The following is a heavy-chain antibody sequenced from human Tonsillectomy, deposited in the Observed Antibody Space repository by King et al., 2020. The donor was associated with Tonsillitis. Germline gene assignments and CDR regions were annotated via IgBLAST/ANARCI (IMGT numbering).Heavy chain of an antibody. CDR1: GYNFTNYW. J-gene: IGHJ5*02. CDR2: IYPGDSDT. D-gene: IGHD2-8*01. V-gene: IGHV5-51*01. Sequence: VQLVESGAEVKKPRESLKISCKGSGYNFTNYWIGWVRQMPGKGLEWMGIIYPGDSDTRYSPSFQGQFTISADKSISTAYLQWSSLKAPDNAMYYCAISSNGQFDPWGQGTLVTVSS. CDR3: AISSNGQFDP.